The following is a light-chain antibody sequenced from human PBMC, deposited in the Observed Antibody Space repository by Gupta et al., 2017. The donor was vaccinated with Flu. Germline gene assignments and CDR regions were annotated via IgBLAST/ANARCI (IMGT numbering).Light chain of an antibody. Sequence: DLQMTQSPSTLSASVGDRVTIRCRASQSISSWLAWYQQKPGKAPKLLIYRASTLESGVPPRFSGSGSGTEFTLTITSLQPDDFATYYCQQDNNYSVTFGGGTKVEIK. J-gene: IGKJ4*01. CDR3: QQDNNYSVT. CDR1: QSISSW. V-gene: IGKV1-5*03. CDR2: RAS.